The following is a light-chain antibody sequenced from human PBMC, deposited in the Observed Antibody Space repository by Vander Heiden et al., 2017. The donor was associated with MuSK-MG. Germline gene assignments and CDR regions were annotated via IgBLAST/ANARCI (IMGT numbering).Light chain of an antibody. CDR2: DVS. CDR1: SRDVGGDNY. Sequence: SALTQPASVSASPGQSITISCTGTSRDVGGDNYVSWYQQHPGKAPKLMIYDVSNRPSGVSNRFSGSKSGNTASLTISGLQAEDEADYYCSSYTSSSTLVVFGGGTKLTVL. CDR3: SSYTSSSTLVV. J-gene: IGLJ2*01. V-gene: IGLV2-14*03.